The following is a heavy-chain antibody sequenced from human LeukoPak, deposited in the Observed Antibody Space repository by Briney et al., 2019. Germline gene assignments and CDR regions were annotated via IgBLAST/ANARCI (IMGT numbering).Heavy chain of an antibody. Sequence: PSQTLSLTCAVSGGSISSGGYSWGWIRQPPGKGLECIGHIYRSGTAYYNPSLKSRVTMSVDRSKNQFSLKLSSVTAADTAVYYCAREGAYGDYTPYFDYWGQGFLVTVSS. CDR1: GGSISSGGYS. V-gene: IGHV4-30-2*01. D-gene: IGHD4-17*01. J-gene: IGHJ4*02. CDR3: AREGAYGDYTPYFDY. CDR2: IYRSGTA.